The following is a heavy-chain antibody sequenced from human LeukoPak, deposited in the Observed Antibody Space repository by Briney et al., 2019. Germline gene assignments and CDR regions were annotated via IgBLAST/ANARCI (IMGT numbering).Heavy chain of an antibody. D-gene: IGHD6-19*01. Sequence: PGGSLRLSCAASGFIYSDYWMSWVRQAPGKGLEWVANIKTDGSEKYYVDSVKGRFTISRDNAKNSLYLQMSSLRAEDMAVYYCARGGWRPDPWGQGTLVTVSS. CDR2: IKTDGSEK. CDR1: GFIYSDYW. CDR3: ARGGWRPDP. V-gene: IGHV3-7*01. J-gene: IGHJ5*02.